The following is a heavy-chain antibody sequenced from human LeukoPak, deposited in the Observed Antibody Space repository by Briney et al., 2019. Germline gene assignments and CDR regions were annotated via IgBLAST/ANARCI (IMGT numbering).Heavy chain of an antibody. CDR3: ASEGVYNHFDY. CDR2: ISSSSGTI. D-gene: IGHD5/OR15-5a*01. CDR1: GFTFSSYE. V-gene: IGHV3-48*03. J-gene: IGHJ4*02. Sequence: GGSLRLSCAASGFTFSSYEMNWVRQAPGKGLEWVSYISSSSGTIYYADSVKGRFTFSRDNAKNSLYLQMNSLRAEDTAVYYCASEGVYNHFDYWGQGTLVTVSS.